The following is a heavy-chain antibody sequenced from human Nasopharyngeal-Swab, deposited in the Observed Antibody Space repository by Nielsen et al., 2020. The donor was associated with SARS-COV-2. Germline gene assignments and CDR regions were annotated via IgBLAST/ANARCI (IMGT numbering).Heavy chain of an antibody. CDR3: AKEWVINYYCGLDV. CDR2: ISSGGSTI. D-gene: IGHD3-16*02. Sequence: GESLKISCAASGFTFSDYDMSWIRQAPGKGLEWVSYISSGGSTIYYADSVKGRFTISRDNAKKSLYLQMNSLRAEDTAVYYCAKEWVINYYCGLDVWGPGTTVSVSS. CDR1: GFTFSDYD. V-gene: IGHV3-11*01. J-gene: IGHJ6*02.